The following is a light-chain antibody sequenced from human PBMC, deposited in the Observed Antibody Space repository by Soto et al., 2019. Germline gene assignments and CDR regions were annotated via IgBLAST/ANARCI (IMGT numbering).Light chain of an antibody. Sequence: AIQMTQSPSSLSASVGDRVTITCRASQGIRNDLGWFQQKPGKAPKLLIYAASSLQSGAPSRFSGSGSGTDFTLTISSLQPEDVAIYYCQKFNSAPLTFGGGTKVDI. V-gene: IGKV1-6*01. CDR1: QGIRND. CDR2: AAS. CDR3: QKFNSAPLT. J-gene: IGKJ4*01.